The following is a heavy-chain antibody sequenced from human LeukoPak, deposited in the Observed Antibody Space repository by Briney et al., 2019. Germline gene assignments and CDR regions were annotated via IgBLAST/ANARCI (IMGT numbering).Heavy chain of an antibody. CDR3: ARDRIYYYDSSGYYFSY. V-gene: IGHV3-23*01. CDR1: GVTFSSYA. J-gene: IGHJ4*02. D-gene: IGHD3-22*01. CDR2: ISGSGGST. Sequence: GSLRLSCAASGVTFSSYAMSLVRQAPGKGLEWVSAISGSGGSTYYADSVKGRVTISRDNSKSTLYLQMNRLRHEDTAVSYCARDRIYYYDSSGYYFSYWGQGPLVTVSS.